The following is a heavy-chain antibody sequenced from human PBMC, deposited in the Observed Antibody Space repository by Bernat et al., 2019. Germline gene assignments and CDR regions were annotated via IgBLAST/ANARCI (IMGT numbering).Heavy chain of an antibody. V-gene: IGHV3-48*02. Sequence: EVQLVESGGGLVQPGGSLRLSCAASGFTFSSNSMNWVRQAPGKGLEWVSYISSSSSTIYYADSVKGRFTISRDNAKNSLYLQMNSLRDEDTAVYYCARGEYDSGYDPWYYFDYWGQGTLVTVSS. CDR1: GFTFSSNS. CDR3: ARGEYDSGYDPWYYFDY. D-gene: IGHD5-12*01. CDR2: ISSSSSTI. J-gene: IGHJ4*02.